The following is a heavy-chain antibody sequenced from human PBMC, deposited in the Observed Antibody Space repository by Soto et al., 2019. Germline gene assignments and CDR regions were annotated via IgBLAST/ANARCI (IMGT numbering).Heavy chain of an antibody. CDR1: GFTFSSYA. D-gene: IGHD3-16*01. Sequence: GGSLRLSCAASGFTFSSYAMHWVRQAPGKGLEWVAVISYDGSNKYYADSVKGRFTISRDNSKNTLYLQMNSLRAEDTAVYYCARDRLISEYYYGMDVWGQGITVTVSS. CDR3: ARDRLISEYYYGMDV. V-gene: IGHV3-30-3*01. CDR2: ISYDGSNK. J-gene: IGHJ6*02.